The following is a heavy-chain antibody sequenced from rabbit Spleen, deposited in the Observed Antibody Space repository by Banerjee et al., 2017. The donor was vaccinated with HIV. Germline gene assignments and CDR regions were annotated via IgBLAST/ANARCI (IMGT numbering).Heavy chain of an antibody. Sequence: QEQLEESGGGLVKPEGSLTLTCKASGFSFSSSYYMCWVRQAPGKGPEWIACIGAGVSYTTYYATWAKGRFTISKTSSTTVTLQMTSLTAADTATYFCARDSGTSFSSYGMDLWGPGTLVTVS. CDR1: GFSFSSSYY. CDR3: ARDSGTSFSSYGMDL. D-gene: IGHD8-1*01. V-gene: IGHV1S45*01. J-gene: IGHJ6*01. CDR2: IGAGVSYTT.